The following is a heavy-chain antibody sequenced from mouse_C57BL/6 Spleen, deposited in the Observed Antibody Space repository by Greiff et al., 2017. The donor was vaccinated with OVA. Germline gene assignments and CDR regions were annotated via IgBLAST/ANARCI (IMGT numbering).Heavy chain of an antibody. D-gene: IGHD1-1*01. CDR1: SYTFTSYW. J-gene: IGHJ2*01. CDR2: IYPGSGST. V-gene: IGHV1-55*01. Sequence: QVQLQQPGAELVKPGASVKMSCKASSYTFTSYWITWVKQRPGQGLEWIGDIYPGSGSTNYNEKFKSKATLTVDTSSSTAYMQLSSLTSEDSAVYYCARYHGSSPYYFDYWGQGTTLTVSS. CDR3: ARYHGSSPYYFDY.